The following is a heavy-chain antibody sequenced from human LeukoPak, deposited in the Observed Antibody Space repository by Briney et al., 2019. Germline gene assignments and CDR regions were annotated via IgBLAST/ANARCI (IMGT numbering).Heavy chain of an antibody. D-gene: IGHD6-13*01. V-gene: IGHV3-30*04. CDR3: AKDLKRQLEPHYYYYYGMDV. J-gene: IGHJ6*02. Sequence: GGSLRLSCSASGFTFSSYAMHWVRQAPGKGLEWVAVISYDGSNKYYADSVKGRFTISRDNSKNTLYLQMNSLRAEDTAVYYCAKDLKRQLEPHYYYYYGMDVWGQGTTVTVSS. CDR1: GFTFSSYA. CDR2: ISYDGSNK.